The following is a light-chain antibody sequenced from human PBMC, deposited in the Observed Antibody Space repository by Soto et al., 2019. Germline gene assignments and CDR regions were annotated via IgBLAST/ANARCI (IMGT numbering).Light chain of an antibody. J-gene: IGKJ2*01. V-gene: IGKV3-15*01. CDR2: GAS. Sequence: EIVMTQSPGTLSVSPGERATLSCRASQSVSSKLAWYQQRPGQAPRLLIYGASTTATGIPARFSGSGSGTEFTLTISSLQSEDFAVYYCQQYGSSPYTFGQGTKLEIK. CDR1: QSVSSK. CDR3: QQYGSSPYT.